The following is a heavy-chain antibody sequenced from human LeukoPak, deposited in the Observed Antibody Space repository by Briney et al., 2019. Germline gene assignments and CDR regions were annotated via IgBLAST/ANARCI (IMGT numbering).Heavy chain of an antibody. CDR3: AREHGYGYDY. J-gene: IGHJ4*02. CDR2: ISAYYGNT. D-gene: IGHD5-12*01. Sequence: ASVKVSCKASGYTFTSYGISWVRQAPGKGLEWMGWISAYYGNTNSAQKHERIVTMTTDTATSTDYMELRSLISDETAVYYCAREHGYGYDYWGQGTLVTVSS. CDR1: GYTFTSYG. V-gene: IGHV1-18*01.